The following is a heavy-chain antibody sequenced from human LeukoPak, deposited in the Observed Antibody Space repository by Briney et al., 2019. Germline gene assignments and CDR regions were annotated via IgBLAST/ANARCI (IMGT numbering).Heavy chain of an antibody. V-gene: IGHV3-7*01. CDR3: AREGGVVPAAYPDAFDI. CDR2: INQDGTEK. D-gene: IGHD2-2*01. Sequence: GDSLRLSCAASGFTFTKYWMTWVRQAPGKGLEWVANINQDGTEKYFVDSVKGRFTISRDNAKNSLYLQMNSLRAEDTAVYYCAREGGVVPAAYPDAFDIWGQGTMVTVSS. CDR1: GFTFTKYW. J-gene: IGHJ3*02.